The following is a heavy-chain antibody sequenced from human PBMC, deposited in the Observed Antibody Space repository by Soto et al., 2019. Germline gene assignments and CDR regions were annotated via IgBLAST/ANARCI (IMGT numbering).Heavy chain of an antibody. CDR2: IIPILGIA. J-gene: IGHJ3*02. CDR1: GGTFSSYT. V-gene: IGHV1-69*02. D-gene: IGHD6-19*01. Sequence: SVKVSCKASGGTFSSYTISGVRQAPGQGLEWMGRIIPILGIANYAQKFQGRVTITADKSTSTAYMELSSLRSEDTAVYYCASGAVAGGGPGAFDIWGQGTMVTVSS. CDR3: ASGAVAGGGPGAFDI.